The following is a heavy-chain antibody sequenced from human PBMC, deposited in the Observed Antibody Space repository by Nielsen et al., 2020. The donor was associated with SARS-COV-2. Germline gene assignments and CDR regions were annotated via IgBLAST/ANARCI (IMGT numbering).Heavy chain of an antibody. CDR2: INHSGST. D-gene: IGHD2-2*02. CDR1: GGSFSGYY. CDR3: ARRPRRYCSSTSCYTVSHYFDY. J-gene: IGHJ4*02. Sequence: SETLSLTCAVYGGSFSGYYWSWIRQPPGKGLEWIGEINHSGSTNYNPSLKSRVTISVDTSKNQFSLKLSSVTAADTAVYNCARRPRRYCSSTSCYTVSHYFDYWGRGTLVTVSS. V-gene: IGHV4-34*01.